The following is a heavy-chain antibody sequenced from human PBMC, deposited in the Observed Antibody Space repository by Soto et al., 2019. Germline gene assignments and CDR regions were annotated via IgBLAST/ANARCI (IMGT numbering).Heavy chain of an antibody. D-gene: IGHD3-16*01. V-gene: IGHV3-30*18. J-gene: IGHJ6*02. CDR3: AKDHKPGGYYYGMDV. CDR2: ISYDGSNK. CDR1: GFTFSSYF. Sequence: GGSLRLSCAASGFTFSSYFMHWVRQAPGKGLEWVAVISYDGSNKYYADSVKGRFTISRDNSKNTLYLQMNSLRAEDTAVYYCAKDHKPGGYYYGMDVWGQGTTVTVSS.